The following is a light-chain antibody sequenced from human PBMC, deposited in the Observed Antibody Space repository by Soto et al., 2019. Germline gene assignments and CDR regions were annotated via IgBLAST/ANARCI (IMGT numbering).Light chain of an antibody. Sequence: DIQMTQSPSSLSASVGGRVTITCQASQDISYYLNLYHQKPGKAPKPLIYDASNLATGVPSRFSGSGSGTSVTLTIRSLQPEDASTYYGQKYDTVPWTFGQGTKVDI. CDR1: QDISYY. V-gene: IGKV1-33*01. CDR2: DAS. CDR3: QKYDTVPWT. J-gene: IGKJ1*01.